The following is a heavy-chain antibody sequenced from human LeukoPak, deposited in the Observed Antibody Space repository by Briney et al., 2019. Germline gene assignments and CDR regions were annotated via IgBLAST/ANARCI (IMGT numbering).Heavy chain of an antibody. J-gene: IGHJ3*02. D-gene: IGHD3-22*01. Sequence: GASVNLSCKASGYAFSIYGISWVRRAPGQRLGWRGWSSAYNGTISYAQKLHCRVTMTTDTSTSTAYMELRSLRSDDTAVYYCARGTNDYYYNSGHAFDIWGQGTMVTVSS. CDR2: SSAYNGTI. CDR1: GYAFSIYG. V-gene: IGHV1-18*01. CDR3: ARGTNDYYYNSGHAFDI.